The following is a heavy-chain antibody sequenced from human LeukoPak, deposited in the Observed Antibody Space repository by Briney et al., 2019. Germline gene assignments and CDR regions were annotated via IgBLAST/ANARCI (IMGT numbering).Heavy chain of an antibody. Sequence: PGGSLRLSCAASGFTFSSYGMHWVRQAPGKGLEWVAVIWYDGSNKYYADSVKGRFTISRDNSKNTLYLQMNSLRAEDTAVYYCARTYYYDSSGNSRLYYFDYWGQGTLVTVSS. CDR2: IWYDGSNK. V-gene: IGHV3-33*01. CDR1: GFTFSSYG. CDR3: ARTYYYDSSGNSRLYYFDY. D-gene: IGHD3-22*01. J-gene: IGHJ4*02.